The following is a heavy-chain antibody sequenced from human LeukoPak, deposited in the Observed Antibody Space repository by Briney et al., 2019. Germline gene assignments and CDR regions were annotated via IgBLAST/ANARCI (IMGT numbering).Heavy chain of an antibody. CDR1: GYTFTSYG. D-gene: IGHD3-10*01. V-gene: IGHV1-18*01. Sequence: ASVKVSCKASGYTFTSYGISWVRQAPGQGLEWMGWISAYNGNTDYAQKLQGRVTMTTDTSTSTAYMELRSLRSDDTAVYYCARAPLLWFGELLYPTSSINWFDPWGQGTLVTVSS. J-gene: IGHJ5*02. CDR3: ARAPLLWFGELLYPTSSINWFDP. CDR2: ISAYNGNT.